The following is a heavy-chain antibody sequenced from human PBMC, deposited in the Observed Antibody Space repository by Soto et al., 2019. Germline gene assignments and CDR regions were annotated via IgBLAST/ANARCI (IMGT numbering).Heavy chain of an antibody. CDR1: GGSITSGAYY. D-gene: IGHD3-22*01. V-gene: IGHV4-31*11. CDR3: ARYYFDSSGYSNWFDP. J-gene: IGHJ5*02. Sequence: SETLSLTCAVSGGSITSGAYYWTWIRQHPGKGLEWIAYIHYSGRTYYNPPLKSRVTISVDTSNNQFSLKLSSVTAADTAVYYCARYYFDSSGYSNWFDPWGQGTLVTVSS. CDR2: IHYSGRT.